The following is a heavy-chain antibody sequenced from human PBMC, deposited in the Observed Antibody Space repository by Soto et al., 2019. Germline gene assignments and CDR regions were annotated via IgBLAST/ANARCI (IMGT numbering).Heavy chain of an antibody. Sequence: QGRLVQSGAEVKKPGSSVTVSCGASGGTFNAYSISWVRQAPGHGLEWVGGVIPKVATANSAQKLRGRVTLTVERTTSTAYMELRGLTSEDRAVYYCAGVRISFRRRGGPVYEHGMDVWGQGTRVTVSS. V-gene: IGHV1-69*01. CDR3: AGVRISFRRRGGPVYEHGMDV. J-gene: IGHJ6*02. D-gene: IGHD3-3*01. CDR2: VIPKVATA. CDR1: GGTFNAYS.